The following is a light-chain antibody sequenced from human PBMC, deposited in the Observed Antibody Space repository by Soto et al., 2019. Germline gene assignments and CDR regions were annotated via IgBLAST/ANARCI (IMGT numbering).Light chain of an antibody. CDR3: QQYENLPT. CDR1: QNINNY. V-gene: IGKV1-33*01. CDR2: DAS. Sequence: IQLTHSPSSLSASVGDSVTITCQASQNINNYLNWHQQKPGRXPXXLIYDASNLEAGVPSRFRGSGSGTDFTFTISRLQPEDIATYYCQQYENLPTFGQGTRLEIK. J-gene: IGKJ5*01.